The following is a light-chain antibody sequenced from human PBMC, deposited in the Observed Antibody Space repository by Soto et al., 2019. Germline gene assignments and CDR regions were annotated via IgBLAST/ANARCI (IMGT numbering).Light chain of an antibody. CDR1: QSISSW. CDR3: QQYNSYSEA. J-gene: IGKJ1*01. CDR2: DAS. V-gene: IGKV1-5*01. Sequence: DSQMTQSPSTLSATVGDRVTINCRASQSISSWLAWYQQKPGKAPKLLIYDASSLESGVPSRFSGSGSGTEFTLTISSLQPDDFATYYCQQYNSYSEASGQGTKV.